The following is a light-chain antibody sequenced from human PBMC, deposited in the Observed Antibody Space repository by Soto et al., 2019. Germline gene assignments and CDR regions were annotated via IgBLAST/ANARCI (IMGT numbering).Light chain of an antibody. Sequence: QSVLTQPPSVSASPVQKGTISCSGNNSNIGRSYLSWYQQLPGTAPKLLLYDNNKRPSGTPHRFSCSKSGSSATLDITGLQTGVEADYFCGAWDRSLNGYVFGTGTKVTVL. CDR3: GAWDRSLNGYV. V-gene: IGLV1-51*01. CDR1: NSNIGRSY. J-gene: IGLJ1*01. CDR2: DNN.